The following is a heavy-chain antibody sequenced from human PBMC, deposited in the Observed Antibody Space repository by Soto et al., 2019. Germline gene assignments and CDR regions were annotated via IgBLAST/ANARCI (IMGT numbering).Heavy chain of an antibody. V-gene: IGHV4-39*01. J-gene: IGHJ4*02. D-gene: IGHD3-16*01. CDR2: IYYSGST. CDR3: ARQSAGSWGVDY. Sequence: QLQLQESGPGLVKPSETLSLTCTVSGGSISSSSYYWGWIRQPPGKGLEWIGSIYYSGSTYYNPSLKRRVTISVDTSKNQCPLKLSSVTAADTAVYYCARQSAGSWGVDYWGQGTLVTVSS. CDR1: GGSISSSSYY.